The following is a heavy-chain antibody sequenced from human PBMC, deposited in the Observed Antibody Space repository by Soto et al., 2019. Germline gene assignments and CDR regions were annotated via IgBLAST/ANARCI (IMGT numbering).Heavy chain of an antibody. CDR3: ARLVAHDFWSGYPTHFDY. J-gene: IGHJ4*02. CDR1: GFTFSSYW. Sequence: GGSLRLSCAASGFTFSSYWMIWVRQAPGKGLEWVANIKQDGSEKYYVDSVKGRSTISRDNAKNSLYLQMNSLRAEDTAVYYCARLVAHDFWSGYPTHFDYWGQGTLVTVSS. CDR2: IKQDGSEK. D-gene: IGHD3-3*01. V-gene: IGHV3-7*01.